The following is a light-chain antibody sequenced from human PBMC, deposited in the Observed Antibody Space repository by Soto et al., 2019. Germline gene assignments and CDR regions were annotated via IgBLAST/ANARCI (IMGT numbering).Light chain of an antibody. V-gene: IGLV1-51*01. CDR1: SSNIGNNY. Sequence: QSVLTQPPSVSAAPGQKVTISCSGSSSNIGNNYVSWYQQLPGTAPKLLIYDNNKRPSGIPDRFSGSKSGTSGTLDITGLQTGDEADYYCATWDDSLTGEVFGGGTKVTVL. CDR2: DNN. CDR3: ATWDDSLTGEV. J-gene: IGLJ2*01.